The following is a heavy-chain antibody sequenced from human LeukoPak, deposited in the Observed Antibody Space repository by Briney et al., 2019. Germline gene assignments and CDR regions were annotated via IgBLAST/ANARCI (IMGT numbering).Heavy chain of an antibody. D-gene: IGHD2-2*01. Sequence: PSETLSLTCTVSGGSISSYYWSWIRQPPGKGLEWIGYIYYSGSTNYNPSLESRVTMSVDTSKNQFSLKLSSVTAADTAVYYCARDFRYCSSTSCSGGVYYYYGMDVWGQGTTVTVSS. V-gene: IGHV4-59*12. CDR2: IYYSGST. CDR1: GGSISSYY. J-gene: IGHJ6*02. CDR3: ARDFRYCSSTSCSGGVYYYYGMDV.